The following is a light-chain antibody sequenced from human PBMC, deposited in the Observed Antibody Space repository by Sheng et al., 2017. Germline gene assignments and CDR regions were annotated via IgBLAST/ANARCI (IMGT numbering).Light chain of an antibody. V-gene: IGKV1-16*01. J-gene: IGKJ1*01. CDR1: QDITNS. Sequence: IQMTQSPSSLSASVGDRVTITCRASQDITNSLVWYQQKPGKAPNLIIYKTSTLQSGVPSRFSGSGSGTEFTLTISNLQPDDFATYYCQQYSLCWTFGQGTKVEMK. CDR2: KTS. CDR3: QQYSLCWT.